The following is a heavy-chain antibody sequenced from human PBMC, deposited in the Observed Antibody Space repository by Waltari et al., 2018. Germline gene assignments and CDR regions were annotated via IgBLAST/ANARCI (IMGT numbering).Heavy chain of an antibody. V-gene: IGHV3-66*02. CDR3: ATARDEQTAMVYFDK. CDR1: GFSVRHTH. CDR2: MYPAGSS. J-gene: IGHJ4*02. Sequence: EVILVESGGGLVHPGGSLRLSCAPSGFSVRHTHMSWVRQAPGMGLEWVAIMYPAGSSYNADSVEGRFTMSRDISKNMVHLQMNRLRLEDSATYYCATARDEQTAMVYFDKWGQGTLVSVSS. D-gene: IGHD5-18*01.